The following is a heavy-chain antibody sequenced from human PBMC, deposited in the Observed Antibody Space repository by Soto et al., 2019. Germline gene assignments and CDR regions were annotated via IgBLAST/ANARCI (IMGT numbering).Heavy chain of an antibody. Sequence: SETLSLTCTVSGGSISSSNYYWGWVRQPPGKGLEWIGSIYYSGTTYYNPSLKSRVTISVDTSKNQFSLKLSSVTAADTAVYYCARRTGGDASMTQSWGQGTLVTVSS. CDR2: IYYSGTT. CDR1: GGSISSSNYY. D-gene: IGHD5-18*01. J-gene: IGHJ4*02. V-gene: IGHV4-39*01. CDR3: ARRTGGDASMTQS.